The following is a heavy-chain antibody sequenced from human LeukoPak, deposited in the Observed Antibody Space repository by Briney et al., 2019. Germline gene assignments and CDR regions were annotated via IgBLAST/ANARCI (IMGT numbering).Heavy chain of an antibody. J-gene: IGHJ5*02. CDR2: IYTSGST. CDR1: GGSISSGSYY. D-gene: IGHD3-9*01. V-gene: IGHV4-61*02. CDR3: AREGDILTGYGLDP. Sequence: PSETLSLTCTVSGGSISSGSYYWSWIRQPAGKGLEWIGRIYTSGSTNYNPSLKSRVTISVDTSKNQFSLKLSSVTAADTAVYYCAREGDILTGYGLDPWGQGTLVTVSS.